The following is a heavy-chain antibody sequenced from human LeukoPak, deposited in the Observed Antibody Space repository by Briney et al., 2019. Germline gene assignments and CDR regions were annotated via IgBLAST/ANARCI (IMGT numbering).Heavy chain of an antibody. D-gene: IGHD3-10*01. CDR3: ARRQSGALEQTAFDF. J-gene: IGHJ3*01. CDR2: IYYSGST. CDR1: GGSISSNSYY. Sequence: NPSETLSLTCTVSGGSISSNSYYWGWIRQPPGKGLEWIGTIYYSGSTYYNPSLKSRVTISVDTSKNQFCLKLSSVTAADTAVYFCARRQSGALEQTAFDFWGQGTMVTVSS. V-gene: IGHV4-39*01.